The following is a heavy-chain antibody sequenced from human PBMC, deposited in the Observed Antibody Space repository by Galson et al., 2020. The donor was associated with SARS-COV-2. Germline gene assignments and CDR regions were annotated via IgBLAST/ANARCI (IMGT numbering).Heavy chain of an antibody. J-gene: IGHJ4*02. Sequence: SGPKLVKPTQTLTLTCTFSGFSLRTSGVGVGWIRQPPGKALEWLALIYWDDEERYSPSLKTRLTITKDTSKNQVVLTMTDMDPVDTATYYWARRFDSGGYYWSNQGGYFDYWGQGTLVTVSS. CDR1: GFSLRTSGVG. V-gene: IGHV2-5*02. CDR3: ARRFDSGGYYWSNQGGYFDY. D-gene: IGHD3-22*01. CDR2: IYWDDEE.